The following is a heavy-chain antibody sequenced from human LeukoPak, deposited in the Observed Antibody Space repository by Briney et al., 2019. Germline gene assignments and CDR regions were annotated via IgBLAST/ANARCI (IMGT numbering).Heavy chain of an antibody. CDR2: IYYSGST. V-gene: IGHV4-61*08. CDR1: GGSISSGGYY. CDR3: ARSFTVRNDAFDI. Sequence: SETLSLTCTVSGGSISSGGYYWSWIRQPPGKGLEWIGYIYYSGSTNYNPSLKSRVTISVDTSKNQFSLKLSSVTAADTAVYYCARSFTVRNDAFDIWGQGTMVTVSS. J-gene: IGHJ3*02. D-gene: IGHD2-8*02.